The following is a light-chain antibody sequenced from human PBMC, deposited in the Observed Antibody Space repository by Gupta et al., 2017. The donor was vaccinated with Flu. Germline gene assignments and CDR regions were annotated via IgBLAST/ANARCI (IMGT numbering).Light chain of an antibody. J-gene: IGKJ1*01. CDR3: QQYKNWPRT. V-gene: IGKV3-15*01. Sequence: EIAMTQSPDTLSVSPGERATLSCRASQSVSSNLAWYQQKPGQAPRLLIYGASTRATGIPARFSGSGSGTEFTLTISSLQPEDFAVYYCQQYKNWPRTFGQRIKVEIK. CDR2: GAS. CDR1: QSVSSN.